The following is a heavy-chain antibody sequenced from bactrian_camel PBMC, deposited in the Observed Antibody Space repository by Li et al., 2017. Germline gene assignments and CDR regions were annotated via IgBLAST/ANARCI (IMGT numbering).Heavy chain of an antibody. J-gene: IGHJ6*01. CDR3: AAREPKYGCGLTRRSFAY. V-gene: IGHV3S1*01. CDR1: GATFSHYC. CDR2: IDGMGRT. D-gene: IGHD5*01. Sequence: HVQLVESGGGSVQAGGSLRLSCAASGATFSHYCMAWFRQGPGQKREGVAVIDGMGRTFYAASVKGRFTLAQGLSNTVNLQMTDLKPEDSAMYYCAAREPKYGCGLTRRSFAYWGQGTQVTVS.